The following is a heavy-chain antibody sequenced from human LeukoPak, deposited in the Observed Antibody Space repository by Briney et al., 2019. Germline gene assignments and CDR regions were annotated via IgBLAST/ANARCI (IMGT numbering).Heavy chain of an antibody. J-gene: IGHJ4*02. CDR2: ISSSSSYI. CDR1: GFPFRSYS. D-gene: IGHD3-3*01. Sequence: GSLRLSFAASGFPFRSYSMNWVRPAPGKGLGWVSSISSSSSYIYYADSLKGRFTISRDNAKNSLYLQMNSLRAEDTAVYYCAITIFGVVQPIPYYWGQGTLVTVSS. CDR3: AITIFGVVQPIPYY. V-gene: IGHV3-21*01.